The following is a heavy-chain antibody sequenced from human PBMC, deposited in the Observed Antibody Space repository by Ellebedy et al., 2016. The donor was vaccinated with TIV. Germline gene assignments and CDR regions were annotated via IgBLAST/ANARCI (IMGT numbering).Heavy chain of an antibody. CDR3: VGFGVFNL. Sequence: GESLKISCAAWGFSFSNFWMSWVRQAPGKGLEWVAHIRADGSETYYVDSVRGRFTISRENAKNALFLQMDGLGVDDSAVYYCVGFGVFNLWGQGAPVTVSS. D-gene: IGHD3-3*01. CDR1: GFSFSNFW. V-gene: IGHV3-7*01. J-gene: IGHJ5*02. CDR2: IRADGSET.